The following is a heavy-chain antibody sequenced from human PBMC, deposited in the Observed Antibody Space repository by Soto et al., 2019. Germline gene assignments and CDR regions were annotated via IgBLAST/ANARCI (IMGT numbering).Heavy chain of an antibody. CDR1: GGSISRDY. D-gene: IGHD2-21*02. V-gene: IGHV4-59*01. CDR3: ARDLWGYCGTDCYPLDV. Sequence: QVQLQETGPGLVKPSETLSLTCTVSGGSISRDYWIWIRQPPGKGLEWIGYMYNTGSTVDNHSFKSRVTIPVNTSENQSSMKPNSVTAADTAEYYCARDLWGYCGTDCYPLDVWGQGTTVTVSS. J-gene: IGHJ6*02. CDR2: MYNTGST.